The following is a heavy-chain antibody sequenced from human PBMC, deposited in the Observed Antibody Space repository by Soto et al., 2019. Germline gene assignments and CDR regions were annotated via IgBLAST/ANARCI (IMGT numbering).Heavy chain of an antibody. J-gene: IGHJ4*02. CDR3: AKKLGSLSGTTWAPDY. CDR2: ISYDGNDK. CDR1: GFTFSTYG. D-gene: IGHD2-2*01. V-gene: IGHV3-30*18. Sequence: GGSLRLSCAASGFTFSTYGMHWVRQAPGKGLEWVSLISYDGNDKYYADSVKGRFTISRDDSKNALYLQMNSLSAEDTAVYYCAKKLGSLSGTTWAPDYWGQGTLVTVSS.